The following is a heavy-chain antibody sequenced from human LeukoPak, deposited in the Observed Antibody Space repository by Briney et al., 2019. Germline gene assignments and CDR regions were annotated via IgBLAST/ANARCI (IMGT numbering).Heavy chain of an antibody. CDR3: ARNLARTGDFDY. Sequence: ASVKVSCKASGYRFINYDINWVRQATGRGLEWLGWMNPNSGTTGYAQNFQDRVSMTRDTSIGTAYVELSNLGSEDTAVYYCARNLARTGDFDYWGQGTLVTVSS. J-gene: IGHJ4*02. V-gene: IGHV1-8*01. CDR2: MNPNSGTT. D-gene: IGHD5-12*01. CDR1: GYRFINYD.